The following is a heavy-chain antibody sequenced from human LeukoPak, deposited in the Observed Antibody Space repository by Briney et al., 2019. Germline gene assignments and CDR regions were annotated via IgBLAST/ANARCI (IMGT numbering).Heavy chain of an antibody. CDR1: GYSFTSSW. V-gene: IGHV5-51*01. CDR3: ARQPGAGWFDP. J-gene: IGHJ5*02. Sequence: GESLKISCQASGYSFTSSWIGWARQMPGKGLEWMAIINPGDSDTGYSPSFQGQVTISADKSTSTVYLQWGSLKASDTAMYYCARQPGAGWFDPWGQGTLVTVSS. CDR2: INPGDSDT. D-gene: IGHD3-10*01.